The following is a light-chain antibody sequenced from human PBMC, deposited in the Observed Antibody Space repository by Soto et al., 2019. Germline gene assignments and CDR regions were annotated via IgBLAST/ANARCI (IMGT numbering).Light chain of an antibody. CDR3: QQYSSSPIT. J-gene: IGKJ5*01. CDR1: QSVSSSF. CDR2: GAS. V-gene: IGKV3-20*01. Sequence: EIVLTQSPGTLSLSPGERATLSCRASQSVSSSFLAWFQQKPSQAPRLLIYGASSRATGIPDRFSGSGSGTDFTLTISRLEPEDFAVYYCQQYSSSPITFGQGTRLEIK.